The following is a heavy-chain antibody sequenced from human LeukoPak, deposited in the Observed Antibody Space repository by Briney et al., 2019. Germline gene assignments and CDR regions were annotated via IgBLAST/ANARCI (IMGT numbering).Heavy chain of an antibody. Sequence: QTGGSLRFSCAASGFTFDDYAMHWVRQAPGKGLEWVSSISWNSGSIGYADSVKGRFTISRDNAKNSLYLQMNNLKAEDTAVYYCTRLDSVNSLDHWGRGTLVTVSS. D-gene: IGHD1-1*01. CDR2: ISWNSGSI. J-gene: IGHJ4*02. CDR1: GFTFDDYA. CDR3: TRLDSVNSLDH. V-gene: IGHV3-9*01.